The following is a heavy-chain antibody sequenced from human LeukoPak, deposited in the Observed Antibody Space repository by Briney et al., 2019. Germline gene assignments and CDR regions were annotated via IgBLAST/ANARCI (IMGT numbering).Heavy chain of an antibody. CDR2: IYYSGST. J-gene: IGHJ4*02. Sequence: SETLSLTCTDPGGSICGSYGSWIRPPPGEGLGWIGYIYYSGSTNYNPSLKSRVTISVDTSKNQFSLKLSSVPAADTAVYYCAGQTPSYSYYFDYWGQGTLVTVSS. D-gene: IGHD3-16*01. CDR1: GGSICGSY. CDR3: AGQTPSYSYYFDY. V-gene: IGHV4-59*01.